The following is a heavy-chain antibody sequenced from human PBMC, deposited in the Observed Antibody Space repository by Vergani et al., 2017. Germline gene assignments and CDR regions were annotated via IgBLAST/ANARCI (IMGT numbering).Heavy chain of an antibody. D-gene: IGHD6-13*01. V-gene: IGHV4-39*01. J-gene: IGHJ4*02. CDR2: IYYSGST. CDR3: ARASIAAAGGDFDY. CDR1: GGSISSGDYY. Sequence: QVQLQESGPGLVKPSQTLSLTCTVSGGSISSGDYYWGWIRQPPGKGLEWIGSIYYSGSTYYNPSLKSRVTISVDTSKNQFSLKLSSVTAADTAVYYCARASIAAAGGDFDYWGQGTLVTVSS.